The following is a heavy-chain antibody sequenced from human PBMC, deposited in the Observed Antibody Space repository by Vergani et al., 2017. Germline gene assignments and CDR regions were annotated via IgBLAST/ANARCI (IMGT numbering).Heavy chain of an antibody. J-gene: IGHJ6*02. V-gene: IGHV1-46*01. D-gene: IGHD3-3*01. CDR2: INPSGGIT. CDR1: GYPFTSYY. CDR3: ARVVTIFGVDPYGMDV. Sequence: QVQLVQSGAEVKKPGASVKVSCKASGYPFTSYYMHWVRQAPGQGLEWVGMINPSGGITSYAQKFQGRVTMTRDTSTSTVYMELSSLRSEDTAVYYCARVVTIFGVDPYGMDVWGQGTTVTVSS.